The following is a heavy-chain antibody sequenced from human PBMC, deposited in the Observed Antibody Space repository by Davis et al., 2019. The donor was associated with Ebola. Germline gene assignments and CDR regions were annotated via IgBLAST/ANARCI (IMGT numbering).Heavy chain of an antibody. CDR3: ASSNYHYYYNGMDF. CDR2: IHSIDTT. Sequence: CFIDHSKYLSWDPQAPGKGMEWVSGIHSIDTTYYPDPVKGRFSISRDNSKYTLYLQMNSLKGEDTAVYYCASSNYHYYYNGMDFWGQGTTVTVSS. CDR1: CFIDHSKY. J-gene: IGHJ6*01. V-gene: IGHV3-66*01. D-gene: IGHD3-10*01.